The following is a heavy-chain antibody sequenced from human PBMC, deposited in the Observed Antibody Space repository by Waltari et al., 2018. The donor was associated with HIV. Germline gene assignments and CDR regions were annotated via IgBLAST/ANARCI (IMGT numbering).Heavy chain of an antibody. CDR2: IKDDGSDK. J-gene: IGHJ1*01. CDR1: GFSFTTHW. CDR3: AREGSTVASFHH. D-gene: IGHD4-17*01. V-gene: IGHV3-7*01. Sequence: EVQLVESGGGLVQPGGSLRLSCAASGFSFTTHWLTWVRLGPGKGLEWVANIKDDGSDKFYVDSVKGRFTISRDNAKNSLYLQMNSLRVEDTAIYYCAREGSTVASFHHWGQGTLVTVSS.